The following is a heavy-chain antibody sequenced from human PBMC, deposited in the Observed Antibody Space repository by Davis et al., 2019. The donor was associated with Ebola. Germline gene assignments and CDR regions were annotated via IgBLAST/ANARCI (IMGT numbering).Heavy chain of an antibody. CDR2: ISYDGSNK. V-gene: IGHV3-30*03. CDR1: GFTFSSYV. Sequence: GESLKISCAASGFTFSSYVMHWVRQAPGKGLEWVAVISYDGSNKYYADSVKGRFTISRDNSKNTLYLQMNSLRAEDTAVYYCARVTYYGSGSYYPFGYYYGMDVWGQGTTVTVSS. J-gene: IGHJ6*02. D-gene: IGHD3-10*01. CDR3: ARVTYYGSGSYYPFGYYYGMDV.